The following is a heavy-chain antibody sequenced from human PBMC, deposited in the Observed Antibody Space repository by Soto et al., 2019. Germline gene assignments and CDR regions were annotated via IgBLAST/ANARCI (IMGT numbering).Heavy chain of an antibody. D-gene: IGHD3-10*01. CDR2: INHSGST. J-gene: IGHJ5*02. V-gene: IGHV4-34*01. Sequence: PSETLSLTCAVYGGSFSGYYWSWIRQPPGKGLEWIGEINHSGSTNYNPSLKSRVTISVDTSKNQFSLKLSSVTAADTAVYYCARRSLYYYGSGSFNWFDPWGQGXLVTVYS. CDR1: GGSFSGYY. CDR3: ARRSLYYYGSGSFNWFDP.